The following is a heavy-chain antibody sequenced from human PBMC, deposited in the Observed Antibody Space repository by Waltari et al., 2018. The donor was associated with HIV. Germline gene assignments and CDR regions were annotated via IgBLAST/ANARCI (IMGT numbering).Heavy chain of an antibody. D-gene: IGHD6-19*01. Sequence: QVQLVESGGGVVQPGGSRRLSCAGSEFTFRNYVMHWVRQAPGKGLEGVASIRYDGSDTYYEESMKGRFTISRDNSKNTLYLQMNSLRSEDTAVYYCARSSGGGTSGWFRWGQGTLVTVSS. V-gene: IGHV3-30*02. J-gene: IGHJ4*02. CDR3: ARSSGGGTSGWFR. CDR2: IRYDGSDT. CDR1: EFTFRNYV.